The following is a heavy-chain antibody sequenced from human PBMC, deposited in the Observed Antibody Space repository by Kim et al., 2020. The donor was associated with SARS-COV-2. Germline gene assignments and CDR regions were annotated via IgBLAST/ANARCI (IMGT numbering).Heavy chain of an antibody. V-gene: IGHV3-30-3*01. CDR3: APARVVAGKGNPFDY. D-gene: IGHD2-15*01. J-gene: IGHJ4*02. CDR1: GFTFSSYA. CDR2: ISYDGSNK. Sequence: GGSLRLSCAASGFTFSSYAMHWVRQAPGKGLEWVAVISYDGSNKYYADSVKGRFTISRDNSKNTLYLQMNSLRAEDTAVYYCAPARVVAGKGNPFDYWGQGTLVTVSS.